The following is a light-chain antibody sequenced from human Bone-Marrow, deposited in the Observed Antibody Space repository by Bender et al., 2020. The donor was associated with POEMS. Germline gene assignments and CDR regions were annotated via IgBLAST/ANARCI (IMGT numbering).Light chain of an antibody. J-gene: IGLJ1*01. CDR3: SSYAGSNTLKYV. V-gene: IGLV2-14*01. CDR2: EVS. Sequence: QSALTQPASVSGSPGQSIAVSCTGTRAYNYVSWYQHNPGKDPKLIIYEVSNRPSGVSDRFSGSKSGNTASLTISGLQTEDEADYYCSSYAGSNTLKYVFGTGTKVTVL. CDR1: RAYNY.